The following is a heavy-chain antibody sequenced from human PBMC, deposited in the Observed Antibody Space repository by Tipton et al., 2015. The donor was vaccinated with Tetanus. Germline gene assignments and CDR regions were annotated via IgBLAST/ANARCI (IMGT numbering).Heavy chain of an antibody. J-gene: IGHJ6*02. CDR3: ARDFRERSGTYYPYYYTMDV. V-gene: IGHV4-4*07. Sequence: TLSLTCTVSGGSLNTFYWNWIRQPAGKGLEWIGRVYSSGSTNYNPSLKSRVTMSIDASKNQFSLELTSVTAADTAVYYCARDFRERSGTYYPYYYTMDVWGQGTTVTVSS. CDR2: VYSSGST. CDR1: GGSLNTFY. D-gene: IGHD1-26*01.